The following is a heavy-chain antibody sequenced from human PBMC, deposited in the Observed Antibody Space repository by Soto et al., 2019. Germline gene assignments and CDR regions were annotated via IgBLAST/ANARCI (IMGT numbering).Heavy chain of an antibody. CDR1: GFTFSNYA. CDR3: AKSFSGWYPFDY. CDR2: IHGSGGTT. V-gene: IGHV3-23*01. J-gene: IGHJ4*02. D-gene: IGHD6-19*01. Sequence: EVQLLESGGGLVQPGGSLRLSCAASGFTFSNYAMSWVRQAPGKGLEWVSAIHGSGGTTYYADSVKGRFTISRDNSKNTLYLHMNSLRAEDTAIYYCAKSFSGWYPFDYWGQRTLVTVSS.